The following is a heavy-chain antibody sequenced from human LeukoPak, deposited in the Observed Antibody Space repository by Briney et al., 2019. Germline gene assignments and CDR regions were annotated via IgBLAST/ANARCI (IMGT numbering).Heavy chain of an antibody. V-gene: IGHV3-23*01. Sequence: PGGSLRLSCAASGFTFSSYAMSWVRQAPGKGLEWVSAISGSGGSTYYADSVKGRFTISRDNSKNTLYLQMNSLRAEDTAVYYCAKIPGRTGVVVVPASPFDPWGQGTLVTVSS. J-gene: IGHJ5*02. CDR2: ISGSGGST. CDR3: AKIPGRTGVVVVPASPFDP. D-gene: IGHD2-2*01. CDR1: GFTFSSYA.